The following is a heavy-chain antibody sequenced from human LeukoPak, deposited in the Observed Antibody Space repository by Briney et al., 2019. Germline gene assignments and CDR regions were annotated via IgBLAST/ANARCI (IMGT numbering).Heavy chain of an antibody. CDR3: AREMLAAVAAQS. D-gene: IGHD6-19*01. Sequence: PGGSLRLSCAASGFTFSNYWMTWVRQAPGKGLEWVANIKQDGSEEYYVDSVKGRFTISRDNAKNSLYLQMNSLRAEDTAVYYCAREMLAAVAAQSWGQGTLVTVSS. CDR2: IKQDGSEE. CDR1: GFTFSNYW. J-gene: IGHJ5*02. V-gene: IGHV3-7*01.